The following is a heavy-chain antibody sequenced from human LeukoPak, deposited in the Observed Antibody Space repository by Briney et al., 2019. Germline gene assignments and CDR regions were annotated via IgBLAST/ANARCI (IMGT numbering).Heavy chain of an antibody. V-gene: IGHV1-46*01. D-gene: IGHD1-26*01. CDR2: INPSDGST. CDR3: ARYRHRSYYGMDV. J-gene: IGHJ6*02. Sequence: GASVKVSCKASEYTFSNYYIHWVRQAPGQGLEWMGVINPSDGSTTYAQKFQGRVTMTGDTSTSTVYMELSGLRSEDTAVFFCARYRHRSYYGMDVWGQGTTVTVSS. CDR1: EYTFSNYY.